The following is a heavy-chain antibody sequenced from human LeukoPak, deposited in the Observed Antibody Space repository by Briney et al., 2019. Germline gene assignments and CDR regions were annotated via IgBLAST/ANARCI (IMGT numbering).Heavy chain of an antibody. J-gene: IGHJ4*02. Sequence: ASVKVSCKASGYTFTSYDINWVRQATGQGLERMGWMNPNSGNTGYAQKFQGRVTMTRNTSISTAYMELSSLRSEDTAVYYCARAPSRVRYSSSSKGKRYYFDYWGQGTLVTVSS. V-gene: IGHV1-8*01. D-gene: IGHD6-6*01. CDR2: MNPNSGNT. CDR3: ARAPSRVRYSSSSKGKRYYFDY. CDR1: GYTFTSYD.